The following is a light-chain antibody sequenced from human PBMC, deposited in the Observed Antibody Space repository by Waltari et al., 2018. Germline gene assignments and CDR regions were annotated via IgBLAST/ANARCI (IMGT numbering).Light chain of an antibody. V-gene: IGKV1-33*01. CDR3: QQYDNLPWT. CDR2: DES. Sequence: DFPLSQSPSSLAASVGDKATITSQASPDIGTYVHVYQERTGEAPEPMLYDESHLDTGVPTRFSGGRSEKHVAYTSNDHQPEDFAPYYCQQYDNLPWTFGQGTRVEIK. CDR1: PDIGTY. J-gene: IGKJ1*01.